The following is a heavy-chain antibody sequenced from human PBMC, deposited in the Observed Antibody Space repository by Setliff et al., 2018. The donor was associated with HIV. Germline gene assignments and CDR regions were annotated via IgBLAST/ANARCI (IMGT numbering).Heavy chain of an antibody. D-gene: IGHD3-10*01. V-gene: IGHV1-8*02. CDR3: ARGRSLVRGSGSPEYYYMDV. Sequence: ASVKVSCKASGYTLTSYEINWVRQATGQGLEWMGWMNPNSGDTGCAQKFQGRVTMTRNTSISTAFMELSSLRSEDTAVYYCARGRSLVRGSGSPEYYYMDVWGKGTTVTVSS. CDR1: GYTLTSYE. CDR2: MNPNSGDT. J-gene: IGHJ6*03.